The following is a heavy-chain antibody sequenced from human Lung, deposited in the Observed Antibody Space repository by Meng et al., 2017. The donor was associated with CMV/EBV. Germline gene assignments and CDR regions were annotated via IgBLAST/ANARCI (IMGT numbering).Heavy chain of an antibody. CDR3: ASFPPPGKQWLVTDY. CDR2: IYHSGST. J-gene: IGHJ4*02. D-gene: IGHD6-19*01. Sequence: VRWQAAGHGLVKPSGTLSLPCAVSGGSISSSNWWSWVRQPPGKGLEWIGEIYHSGSTNYNPSLKSRVTISVDKSKNQFSLKLSSVTAADTAVYYCASFPPPGKQWLVTDYWGQGTLVTVSS. CDR1: GGSISSSNW. V-gene: IGHV4-4*02.